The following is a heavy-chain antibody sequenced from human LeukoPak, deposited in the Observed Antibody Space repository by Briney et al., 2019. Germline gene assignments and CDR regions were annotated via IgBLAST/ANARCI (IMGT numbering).Heavy chain of an antibody. Sequence: EASQTLSLTCTVSGGSISSGGYYWSWIRQHPGKGLEWIGYIYYSGSTNYNPSLKSRVTISVDTSKNQFSLKLSSVTAADTAVYYCASGRASGWYHDACDIWGQGTMVTVSS. CDR2: IYYSGST. J-gene: IGHJ3*02. CDR1: GGSISSGGYY. CDR3: ASGRASGWYHDACDI. D-gene: IGHD6-19*01. V-gene: IGHV4-61*08.